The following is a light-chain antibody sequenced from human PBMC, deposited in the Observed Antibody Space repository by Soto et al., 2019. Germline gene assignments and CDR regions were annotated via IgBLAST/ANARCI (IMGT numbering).Light chain of an antibody. J-gene: IGLJ1*01. V-gene: IGLV2-14*01. CDR1: SSDVGGYNY. CDR2: DVS. Sequence: QSVLTQPASVSGSPGQSITISCTGTSSDVGGYNYVSWYQQHPGKAPKLMIYDVSNRPSGVSNRFSGSKSANTASLTISGLQAEDEADYYCSSHTSSSTSYVFGTGTKGTGL. CDR3: SSHTSSSTSYV.